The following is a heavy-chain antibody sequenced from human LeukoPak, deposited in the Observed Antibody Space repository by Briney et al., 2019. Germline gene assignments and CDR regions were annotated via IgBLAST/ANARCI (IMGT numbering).Heavy chain of an antibody. J-gene: IGHJ4*02. Sequence: ASVKVSCKASGYTFTGYYMHWVRQAPGQGLEWMGIINPSSGDTSYAQSFLGRVSMTRDTSTSTVYMELSSLRSEDTAVYYCARYYPSYYFDYWGQGTLVTVSS. CDR2: INPSSGDT. D-gene: IGHD3-16*01. V-gene: IGHV1-46*03. CDR3: ARYYPSYYFDY. CDR1: GYTFTGYY.